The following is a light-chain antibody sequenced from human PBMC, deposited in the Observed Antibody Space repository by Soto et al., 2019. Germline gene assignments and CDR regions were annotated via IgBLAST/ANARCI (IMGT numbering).Light chain of an antibody. Sequence: QSALTQPPSASGSPGKSVTLSCTGTSSDVGGYNYVSWYQQHPGKAPKLMIYEVSKRPSGVPDRFSGSKSGNTAALTVSGLQAEEEADYYCSSYAGSNTVVFGGGTQLTVL. CDR2: EVS. CDR1: SSDVGGYNY. J-gene: IGLJ2*01. V-gene: IGLV2-8*01. CDR3: SSYAGSNTVV.